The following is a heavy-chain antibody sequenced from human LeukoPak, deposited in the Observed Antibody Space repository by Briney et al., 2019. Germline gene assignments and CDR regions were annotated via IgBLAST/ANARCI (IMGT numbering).Heavy chain of an antibody. CDR2: IYSSETT. J-gene: IGHJ3*02. CDR3: ARRNDFHI. Sequence: SETLSLTCTVSGGSITGYRWSWIRQPPGKGLEWIGYIYSSETTNYKPSLKSRVTISADTSKNQFSLKLTSVTAADTAIYYCARRNDFHIWGQGTMVTVSS. V-gene: IGHV4-4*08. CDR1: GGSITGYR.